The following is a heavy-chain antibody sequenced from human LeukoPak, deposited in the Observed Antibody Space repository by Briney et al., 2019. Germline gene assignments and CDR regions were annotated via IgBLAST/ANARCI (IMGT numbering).Heavy chain of an antibody. Sequence: GGSLRLSCSASGFIFSSYAMHWARQTPGKGLVWVSRMSSDESTTNYADSVRGRFTISRDNAKNALYLQMNNLRAEDTAIYFRARGRGPYGWFDPWGQGTLVTVSS. D-gene: IGHD3-10*01. V-gene: IGHV3-74*01. CDR3: ARGRGPYGWFDP. J-gene: IGHJ5*02. CDR2: MSSDESTT. CDR1: GFIFSSYA.